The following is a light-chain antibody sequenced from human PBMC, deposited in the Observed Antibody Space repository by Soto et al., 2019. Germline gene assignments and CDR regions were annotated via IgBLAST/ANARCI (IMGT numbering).Light chain of an antibody. CDR3: KQYDNLPPLT. CDR1: QDISNY. J-gene: IGKJ3*01. CDR2: DAS. V-gene: IGKV1-33*01. Sequence: DIQMTQSPSSLSASVGDRVTITCQASQDISNYLNWYQQKPGKAPKLLIYDASNLETGVPSRFSGSGSGTDFTFTISSLQAEDIATYYCKQYDNLPPLTFGPGTKVDIK.